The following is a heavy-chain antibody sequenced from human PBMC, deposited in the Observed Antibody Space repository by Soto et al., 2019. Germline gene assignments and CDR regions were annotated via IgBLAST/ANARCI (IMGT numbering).Heavy chain of an antibody. CDR3: ARVSPYSGTEFDY. J-gene: IGHJ4*02. Sequence: QVQLQESGPGLVKPSQTLSLTCTVSGGSINSGGYYWSWIRQHPGKGLEWIGYIYYGGTTYYNPSLESRVTISVDTSKNQFSLRLNSVTAADTAVYYCARVSPYSGTEFDYWGQGSLITVSS. D-gene: IGHD1-26*01. CDR2: IYYGGTT. CDR1: GGSINSGGYY. V-gene: IGHV4-31*03.